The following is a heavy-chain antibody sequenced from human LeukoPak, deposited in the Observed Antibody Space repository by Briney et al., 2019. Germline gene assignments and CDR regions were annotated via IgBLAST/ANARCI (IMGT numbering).Heavy chain of an antibody. CDR1: GFTFSSYA. V-gene: IGHV3-23*01. Sequence: GGSLRLSCAASGFTFSSYAMSWVRQAPGKGLEWVSAISGSGGSTYYADSVKGRFTISRDNSKNTLYLQMNSLRAEDTAVYYCAKDLQVGATMSFESLFDYWGQGTLVTVSS. D-gene: IGHD1-26*01. CDR3: AKDLQVGATMSFESLFDY. J-gene: IGHJ4*02. CDR2: ISGSGGST.